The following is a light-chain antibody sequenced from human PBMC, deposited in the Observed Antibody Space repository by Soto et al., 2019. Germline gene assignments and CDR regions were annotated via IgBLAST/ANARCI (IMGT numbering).Light chain of an antibody. J-gene: IGKJ2*01. V-gene: IGKV3-20*01. Sequence: EIVLTQSPGTLSLSPGEGATLSCRASQSVSSTYLAWYQHKPGQAPRLLIYSASRRASGIPDRFSGSGSGTDFTLTINRLDPEDFAEYYCQQYSGPGMYTFGQGTKLEIK. CDR2: SAS. CDR3: QQYSGPGMYT. CDR1: QSVSSTY.